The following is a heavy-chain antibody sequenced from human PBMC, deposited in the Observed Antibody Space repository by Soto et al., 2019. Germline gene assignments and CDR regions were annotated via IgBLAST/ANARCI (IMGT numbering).Heavy chain of an antibody. CDR1: GYTFTGYY. Sequence: ASVKVSCKASGYTFTGYYMHWVRQAPGQGLEWMGWINPSSGGTNYAQKFQGRVTMARDTSISTAYMELSRLRSDDTAVYYCASLYYYDSSGYYYEFDYWGQGTRVTVSS. D-gene: IGHD3-22*01. J-gene: IGHJ4*02. CDR3: ASLYYYDSSGYYYEFDY. V-gene: IGHV1-2*02. CDR2: INPSSGGT.